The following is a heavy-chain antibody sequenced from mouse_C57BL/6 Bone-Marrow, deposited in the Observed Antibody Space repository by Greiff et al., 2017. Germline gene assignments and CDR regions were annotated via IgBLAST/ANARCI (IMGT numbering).Heavy chain of an antibody. CDR2: LNPYNGDT. D-gene: IGHD2-3*01. J-gene: IGHJ3*01. Sequence: EVKLQESGPELVKPGDSVKISCKASGYSFTGYFMNWVMQSHGKSIEWIGRLNPYNGDTFYNQKFKGKATLTVDKSSSTAHMELRSLTSEDSAVYYCANGYYSWFAYWGQGTLVTVSA. CDR1: GYSFTGYF. V-gene: IGHV1-20*01. CDR3: ANGYYSWFAY.